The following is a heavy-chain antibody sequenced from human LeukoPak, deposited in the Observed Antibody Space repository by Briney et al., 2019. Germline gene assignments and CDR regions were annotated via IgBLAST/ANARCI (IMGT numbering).Heavy chain of an antibody. V-gene: IGHV1-69*06. Sequence: SVKLSCKASGGTFSSYAISWVREAPGQGLEWMGGIIPIFGTANYAQKFQGRVTITADKSTSTAYMELSSLRSEDTAVYYCARVPLSARYCSGGSCYGLGWFDPWGQGTLVTVSS. D-gene: IGHD2-15*01. CDR2: IIPIFGTA. CDR1: GGTFSSYA. J-gene: IGHJ5*02. CDR3: ARVPLSARYCSGGSCYGLGWFDP.